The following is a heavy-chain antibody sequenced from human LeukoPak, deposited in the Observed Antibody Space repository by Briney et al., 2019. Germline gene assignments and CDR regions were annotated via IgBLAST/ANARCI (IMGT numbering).Heavy chain of an antibody. J-gene: IGHJ3*02. Sequence: ASVKVSCKASGYTFTSYDINWVRQAPGQGLEWMGWINTNTGNPTYAQGFTGRFVFSLDTSVSTAYLQISSLKAEDTAVYYCARVWSSGWHDAFDIWGQGTMVTVSS. D-gene: IGHD6-19*01. CDR3: ARVWSSGWHDAFDI. V-gene: IGHV7-4-1*02. CDR2: INTNTGNP. CDR1: GYTFTSYD.